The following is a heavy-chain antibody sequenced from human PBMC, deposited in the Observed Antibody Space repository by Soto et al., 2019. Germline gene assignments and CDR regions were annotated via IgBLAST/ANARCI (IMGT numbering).Heavy chain of an antibody. CDR2: IYYSGFT. Sequence: SETLSLTCTVSGGSISSYYWSWVRQPPGKGLEWIGYIYYSGFTNYNPSLKSRVTISVDTSKNQFSLKLSSVTAADTAVYYCAILRQQLVNNHPFDIWGQGTSVPVSS. J-gene: IGHJ3*02. D-gene: IGHD6-13*01. CDR3: AILRQQLVNNHPFDI. CDR1: GGSISSYY. V-gene: IGHV4-59*01.